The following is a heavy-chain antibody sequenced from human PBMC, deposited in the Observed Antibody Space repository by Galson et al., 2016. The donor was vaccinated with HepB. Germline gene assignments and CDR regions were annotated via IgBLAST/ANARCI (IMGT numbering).Heavy chain of an antibody. CDR1: EFAFRDYT. CDR2: ITWDGGST. J-gene: IGHJ4*02. Sequence: SLRLSCAASEFAFRDYTMHWVRHVPGTTLDWVSLITWDGGSTFYADSVKGRFTIPSDNNKHSVYLQMDSLRTDDTALDFCAAETNRLFAQWGQGNLVTVSS. D-gene: IGHD4-17*01. CDR3: AAETNRLFAQ. V-gene: IGHV3-43*01.